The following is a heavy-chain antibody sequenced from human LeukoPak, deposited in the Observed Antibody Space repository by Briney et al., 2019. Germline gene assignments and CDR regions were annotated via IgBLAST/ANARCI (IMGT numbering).Heavy chain of an antibody. CDR3: ARSPYGDNYFDY. Sequence: PGGSLRLSCAASGFTFSNHAMHWVRQAPGKGLEYVSAISSSGGSLYYVNSVKGRFTISRDNSKNTLYLQMGSLRAEDMAVYYCARSPYGDNYFDYWGQGTLVTVSS. CDR2: ISSSGGSL. V-gene: IGHV3-64*01. D-gene: IGHD4-17*01. J-gene: IGHJ4*02. CDR1: GFTFSNHA.